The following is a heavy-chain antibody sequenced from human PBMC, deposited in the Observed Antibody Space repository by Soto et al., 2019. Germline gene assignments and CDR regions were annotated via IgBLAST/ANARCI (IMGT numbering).Heavy chain of an antibody. Sequence: QVQLQQWGAGLLKPSETLSLTCAVYGGSFSGYYWSWIRQPPGKGLEWIGEINHSGSTNYNPSLKSRVTISVDTSKNQFSLKLSSVTAAYTAVYYCARVVYYDFWSGYYPPSDYYYGMDVWGQGTTVTVSS. CDR1: GGSFSGYY. V-gene: IGHV4-34*01. CDR3: ARVVYYDFWSGYYPPSDYYYGMDV. D-gene: IGHD3-3*01. CDR2: INHSGST. J-gene: IGHJ6*02.